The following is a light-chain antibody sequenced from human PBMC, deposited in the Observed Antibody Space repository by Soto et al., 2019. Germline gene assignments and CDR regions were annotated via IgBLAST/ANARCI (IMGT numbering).Light chain of an antibody. CDR3: LVVYSDAWV. Sequence: QAVVTQEPSVTVSPGGTVILTCGSSTGAVTNSHYPYWFQQKAGQAPRTLIFDTNNKQSWTPARFSGSLLGDKAALTLSGAQPEDEADYYCLVVYSDAWVFGGGTKLTVL. CDR2: DTN. J-gene: IGLJ3*02. CDR1: TGAVTNSHY. V-gene: IGLV7-46*01.